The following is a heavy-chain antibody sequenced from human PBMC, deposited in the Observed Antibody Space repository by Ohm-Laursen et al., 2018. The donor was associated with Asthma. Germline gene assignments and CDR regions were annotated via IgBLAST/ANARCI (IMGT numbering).Heavy chain of an antibody. CDR1: GGSISSGGYY. CDR3: AREVTSIAAPRGVFDY. V-gene: IGHV4-31*02. Sequence: TLSLTWTVSGGSISSGGYYWSWIRQHPGKGLEWIGYIYYSGSTYYNPSLKSRVTISVDTSKNQFSLKLSSVTAADTAVYYCAREVTSIAAPRGVFDYWGQGTLVTVSS. CDR2: IYYSGST. J-gene: IGHJ4*02. D-gene: IGHD6-6*01.